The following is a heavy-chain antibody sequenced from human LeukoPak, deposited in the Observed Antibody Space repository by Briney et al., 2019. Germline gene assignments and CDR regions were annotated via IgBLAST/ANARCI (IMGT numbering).Heavy chain of an antibody. CDR3: ARGESGYYYNGY. CDR1: GFTFSSYW. CDR2: INSDGSST. Sequence: GGSLRLSCAASGFTFSSYWMHWVRQAPGKGLVWVSRINSDGSSTSYADSVKGRFTISRDNAKNTLYLQMNSLRAGDTAVYYCARGESGYYYNGYWGQGTLLTVSS. J-gene: IGHJ4*02. V-gene: IGHV3-74*01. D-gene: IGHD1-26*01.